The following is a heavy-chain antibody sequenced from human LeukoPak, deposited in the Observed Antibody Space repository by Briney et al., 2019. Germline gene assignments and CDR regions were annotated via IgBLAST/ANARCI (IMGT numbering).Heavy chain of an antibody. D-gene: IGHD3-22*01. V-gene: IGHV3-64D*06. Sequence: PGGSLRLSCSGSGFTFSSYPMHWVRQAPGKGLEYVSAITFDGGNTYYADSVKGRFTISRDNSKNTLYLQMSGLRVEDTAVYYCVKALYDSGGYYYAYWGQGTLVTVSS. CDR2: ITFDGGNT. CDR3: VKALYDSGGYYYAY. CDR1: GFTFSSYP. J-gene: IGHJ4*02.